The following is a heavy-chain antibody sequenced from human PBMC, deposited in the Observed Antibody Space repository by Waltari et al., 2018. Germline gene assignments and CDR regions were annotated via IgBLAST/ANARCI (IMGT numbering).Heavy chain of an antibody. J-gene: IGHJ3*02. V-gene: IGHV3-53*01. CDR2: IYSGGST. CDR3: ARGMKSSSSAFDI. Sequence: EVQLVESGGGLIQPGGSLRLSCAASGFTVSSNYISWVRQGPGRGLEWFSVIYSGGSTYYADSVKGRFTISRDNSKNTLYLQMNSLRAEDTAVYYCARGMKSSSSAFDIWGQGTMVTVSS. CDR1: GFTVSSNY. D-gene: IGHD6-6*01.